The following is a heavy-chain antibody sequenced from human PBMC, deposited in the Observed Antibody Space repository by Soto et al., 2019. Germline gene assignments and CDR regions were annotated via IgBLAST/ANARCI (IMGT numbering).Heavy chain of an antibody. CDR3: TTTPSIVGATRGY. Sequence: EVQLVESGGGLVKPGGSLRLSCAASGFTFSNAWLNWVRQAPGKGLEWVGRIKSKTDGGTTDYAAPVKGRFTISRDDSKNTLYLQMNSLKTEDTAVYYCTTTPSIVGATRGYWGQGTLVTVSS. CDR2: IKSKTDGGTT. V-gene: IGHV3-15*07. CDR1: GFTFSNAW. J-gene: IGHJ4*02. D-gene: IGHD1-26*01.